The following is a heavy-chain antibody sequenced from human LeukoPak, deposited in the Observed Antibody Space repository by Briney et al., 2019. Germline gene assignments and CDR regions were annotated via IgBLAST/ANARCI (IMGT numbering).Heavy chain of an antibody. CDR2: IYHSGNT. J-gene: IGHJ6*02. V-gene: IGHV4-38-2*02. CDR3: AREMRYCSGSSCYGLDV. CDR1: GGSISSYY. D-gene: IGHD2-2*01. Sequence: SETLSLTCTVSGGSISSYYWGWIRQPPGKGLEWIGSIYHSGNTYYNPSLQSRVSISVDTSKNQVSLKLSSVTAADTAVYYCAREMRYCSGSSCYGLDVWGQGTTVTVSS.